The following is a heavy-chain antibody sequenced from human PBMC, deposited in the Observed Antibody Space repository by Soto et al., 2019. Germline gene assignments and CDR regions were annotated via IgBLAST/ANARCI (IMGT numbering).Heavy chain of an antibody. D-gene: IGHD5-18*01. J-gene: IGHJ4*02. V-gene: IGHV3-30-3*01. CDR1: GFTFSSYA. Sequence: QVQLVESGGGVVQPGRSLRLSCAASGFTFSSYAMHWVRQAPGKGLEWVAVISYDGSNKYYADSVKGRFTISRDNSKNTLYLQMNSLRAEDTAVYYGARGDLRGYSYGYHGYWGQGTLVTVSS. CDR3: ARGDLRGYSYGYHGY. CDR2: ISYDGSNK.